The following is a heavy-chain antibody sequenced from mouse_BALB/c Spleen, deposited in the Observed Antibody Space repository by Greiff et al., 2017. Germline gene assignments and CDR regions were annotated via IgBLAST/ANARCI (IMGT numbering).Heavy chain of an antibody. CDR2: IYPGSGST. CDR3: TREGDGYYDFDY. D-gene: IGHD2-3*01. J-gene: IGHJ2*01. V-gene: IGHV1S22*01. CDR1: GYTFTSYW. Sequence: LQQPGSELVRPGASVKLSCKASGYTFTSYWMHWVKQRHGQGLEWIGNIYPGSGSTNYDEKFKSKGTLTVDTSSSTAYMHLSSLTSEDSAVYYCTREGDGYYDFDYWGQGTTLTVSS.